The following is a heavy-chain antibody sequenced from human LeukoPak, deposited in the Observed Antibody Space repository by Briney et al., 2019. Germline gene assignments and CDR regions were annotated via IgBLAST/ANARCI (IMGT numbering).Heavy chain of an antibody. CDR3: AKMLLDCGGDCYSLPFDY. CDR2: ISGSGGST. J-gene: IGHJ4*02. D-gene: IGHD2-21*02. Sequence: GGSLRLSCAASGFTFSSYAMSWVRQAPGKGLEWVSAISGSGGSTYYADSVKGRFTIPRDNSKNTLYLQMNSLRAEDTAVYYCAKMLLDCGGDCYSLPFDYWGQGTLVTVSS. CDR1: GFTFSSYA. V-gene: IGHV3-23*01.